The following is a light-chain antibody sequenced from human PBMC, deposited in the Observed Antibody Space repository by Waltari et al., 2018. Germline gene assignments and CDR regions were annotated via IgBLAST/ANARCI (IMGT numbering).Light chain of an antibody. CDR1: SSDVGAYKY. CDR2: EVS. Sequence: QSALTQPPSASGSPGQSVTISCTGTSSDVGAYKYVSWYQQHPGKAPKLLIYEVSKRAEGVPDRFSGSKSGNTASLTVSGLQAEDEADYYCASRGASKVFGGGTKLTVL. CDR3: ASRGASKV. V-gene: IGLV2-8*01. J-gene: IGLJ2*01.